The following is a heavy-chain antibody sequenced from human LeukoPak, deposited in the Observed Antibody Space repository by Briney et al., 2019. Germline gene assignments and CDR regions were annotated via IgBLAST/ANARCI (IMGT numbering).Heavy chain of an antibody. CDR3: ATGAYCGCDCFGAFDI. D-gene: IGHD2-21*01. J-gene: IGHJ3*02. CDR1: GASISSHY. CDR2: IYTSGST. V-gene: IGHV4-4*07. Sequence: NPSETLSLTCTVSGASISSHYWNWIRQPAGKGLEWIGRIYTSGSTDYNPSLKSRVTMSVDSSKNQFSLKLSSVTAADTAAYYCATGAYCGCDCFGAFDIWGQGTMVTISS.